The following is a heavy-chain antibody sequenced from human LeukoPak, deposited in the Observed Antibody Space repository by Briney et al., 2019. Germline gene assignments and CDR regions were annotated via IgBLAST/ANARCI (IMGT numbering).Heavy chain of an antibody. CDR3: ARHGGTLDYFDS. J-gene: IGHJ4*02. V-gene: IGHV4-59*08. Sequence: SETLSLTCSVSNGSISTYYWSWIRQSPGKGLEWIGYIYYGGTTSYSPSLKRRVTISVHSPKNHFSLRLTSLTAADTALYYCARHGGTLDYFDSWGPGSLVIVSS. CDR2: IYYGGTT. CDR1: NGSISTYY. D-gene: IGHD1-26*01.